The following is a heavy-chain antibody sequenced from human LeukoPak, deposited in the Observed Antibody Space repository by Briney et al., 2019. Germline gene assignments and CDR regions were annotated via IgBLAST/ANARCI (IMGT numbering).Heavy chain of an antibody. CDR2: IRYDGSNK. D-gene: IGHD6-6*01. CDR3: AKDRRLSWYFDY. V-gene: IGHV3-30*02. Sequence: PGGSLRLSCAASGFTFSSYGMHWVRRAPGKGLEWVAFIRYDGSNKYYADSVKGRFTISRDNSKNTLYLQMNSLRAEDTAVYYCAKDRRLSWYFDYWGQGTLVTVSS. CDR1: GFTFSSYG. J-gene: IGHJ4*02.